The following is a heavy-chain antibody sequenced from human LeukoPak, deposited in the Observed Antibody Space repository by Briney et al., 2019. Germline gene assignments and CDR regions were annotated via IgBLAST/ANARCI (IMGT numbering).Heavy chain of an antibody. CDR1: GFTFSSYA. CDR2: ISYDGSNK. CDR3: AKDGDYYGSGRLDY. V-gene: IGHV3-30-3*01. Sequence: GGSLRLSCAASGFTFSSYAMHWVRQAPGKGLEWVAVISYDGSNKYYADSVKGRFTISRDNSKNTLYLQMNSLRAEDTAVYYCAKDGDYYGSGRLDYWGQGTLVTVSS. J-gene: IGHJ4*02. D-gene: IGHD3-10*01.